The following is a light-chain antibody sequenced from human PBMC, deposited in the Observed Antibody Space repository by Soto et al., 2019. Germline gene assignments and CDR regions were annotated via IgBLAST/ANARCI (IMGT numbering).Light chain of an antibody. CDR2: EVS. J-gene: IGLJ1*01. Sequence: QSVLTQPASVSGSPGQSITISCTGTSSDVGGYNYVSWYQQHPGKAPKLMIYEVSNRPSGVSNRFPGSKSGNTASLTIPGLQAEDDADYYCSSYTSSSTYVFGTGTKVTVL. V-gene: IGLV2-14*01. CDR1: SSDVGGYNY. CDR3: SSYTSSSTYV.